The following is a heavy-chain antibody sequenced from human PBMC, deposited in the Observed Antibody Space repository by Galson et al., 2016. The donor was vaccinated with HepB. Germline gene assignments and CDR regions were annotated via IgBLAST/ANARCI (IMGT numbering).Heavy chain of an antibody. CDR1: GFTFSDHG. V-gene: IGHV3-23*01. CDR3: VRETCSLPEEAGTALFDY. CDR2: ISGSGGTT. J-gene: IGHJ4*02. Sequence: SLRLSCAASGFTFSDHGVSWVRQAPGKGLEWVSGISGSGGTTYYAESVKGRFTISRDKSENTLCLQMNSLRGADTAVYYCVRETCSLPEEAGTALFDYWGQGALVTVSS. D-gene: IGHD2-15*01.